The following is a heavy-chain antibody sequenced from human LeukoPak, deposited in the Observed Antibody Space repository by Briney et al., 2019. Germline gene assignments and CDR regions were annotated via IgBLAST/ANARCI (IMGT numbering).Heavy chain of an antibody. CDR2: ISYDGSNK. CDR1: GFTFSSYA. D-gene: IGHD1-1*01. J-gene: IGHJ1*01. V-gene: IGHV3-30-3*01. CDR3: ARDYNANGEYFQH. Sequence: GRSLRLSCAASGFTFSSYAMHWVRQAPGKGLEWVAVISYDGSNKYYADSVKGRFTISRDNSKNTLYLQMNSLRTEDTAMYYCARDYNANGEYFQHWGQGTLVTVSS.